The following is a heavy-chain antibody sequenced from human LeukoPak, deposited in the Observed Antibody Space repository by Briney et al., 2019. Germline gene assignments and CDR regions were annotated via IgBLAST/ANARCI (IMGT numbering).Heavy chain of an antibody. CDR3: ARASVYSSGWYRGWNYFDY. CDR2: INHSGST. V-gene: IGHV4-34*01. J-gene: IGHJ4*02. CDR1: GGSFSGYY. D-gene: IGHD6-13*01. Sequence: SETLSLTCAVYGGSFSGYYWSWIRQPPGKGLEWIGEINHSGSTNYNPSLKSRVTISVDTSKNQFSLKLSSVTAADTAVYYCARASVYSSGWYRGWNYFDYWGQGTLVTVSS.